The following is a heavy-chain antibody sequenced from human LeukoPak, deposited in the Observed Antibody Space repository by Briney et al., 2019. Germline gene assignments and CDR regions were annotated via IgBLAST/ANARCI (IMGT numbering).Heavy chain of an antibody. D-gene: IGHD2-2*01. V-gene: IGHV4-34*01. Sequence: SETLSLTCTVSGGSFSGYYWSWIRQPPGKGLEWIGEINHSGSTNYNPSLKSRVTISVDTSKNQFSLKLSSVTAADTAVYYCARLYCSSTSCYGWFDPWGQGTLVTVSS. J-gene: IGHJ5*02. CDR2: INHSGST. CDR3: ARLYCSSTSCYGWFDP. CDR1: GGSFSGYY.